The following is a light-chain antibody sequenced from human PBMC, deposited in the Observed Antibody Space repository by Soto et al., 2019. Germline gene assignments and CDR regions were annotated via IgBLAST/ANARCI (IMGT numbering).Light chain of an antibody. CDR2: AAS. CDR1: QGIGSW. J-gene: IGKJ1*01. Sequence: QRTLYPNTVSASVGGRVAITSLAAQGIGSWFSGYQQKPPKAPQRLINAASSLQSGVPSGFFIGKSGTAYSIRISSRQPYEFAPAYYEQPNNNARTFGQGTKVDIK. V-gene: IGKV1-12*01. CDR3: EQPNNNART.